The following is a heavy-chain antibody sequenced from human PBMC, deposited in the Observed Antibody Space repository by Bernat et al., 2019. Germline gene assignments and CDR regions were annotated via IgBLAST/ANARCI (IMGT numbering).Heavy chain of an antibody. CDR3: ASAVGIGNYGMDV. V-gene: IGHV3-21*01. CDR1: GFTFSTYC. D-gene: IGHD6-19*01. J-gene: IGHJ6*02. Sequence: EVQLVESGGGLVKPGGSLRLSCAASGFTFSTYCMSWVRLAPGKGLEWVSSISYSSTYIYYSDSVQGRFTTSRDDAKNSLFLQMNGLRDEDTAVYYCASAVGIGNYGMDVWGQGTTVTVSS. CDR2: ISYSSTYI.